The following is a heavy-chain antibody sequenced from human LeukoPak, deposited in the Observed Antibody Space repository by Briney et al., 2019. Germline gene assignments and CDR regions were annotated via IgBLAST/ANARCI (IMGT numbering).Heavy chain of an antibody. CDR3: AKGAVDTAMVDYYYYYGMDV. CDR1: GFTFSSYG. Sequence: GGSLRLSCAASGFTFSSYGMHWVRQAPGKGLEWVAVISYDGSNKYYADSVKGRFTISRDNSKNTLYLQMNSLRAEDTAVYYCAKGAVDTAMVDYYYYYGMDVWGRGTTVTVSS. CDR2: ISYDGSNK. V-gene: IGHV3-30*18. D-gene: IGHD5-18*01. J-gene: IGHJ6*04.